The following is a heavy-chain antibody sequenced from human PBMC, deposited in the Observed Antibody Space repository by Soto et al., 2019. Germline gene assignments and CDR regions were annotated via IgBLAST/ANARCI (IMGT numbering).Heavy chain of an antibody. D-gene: IGHD3-9*01. CDR1: GFTFSNYA. CDR2: ISGDAVYT. J-gene: IGHJ4*02. Sequence: GGSLRLSCAASGFTFSNYAMTWVRQAPGKGLEWVSAISGDAVYTYYADSVKGRFTTSRDNSKTTLYLQLSSLRSEDTAVYYCAKNRMTGQAHYDCWGQGTPVTVSS. V-gene: IGHV3-23*01. CDR3: AKNRMTGQAHYDC.